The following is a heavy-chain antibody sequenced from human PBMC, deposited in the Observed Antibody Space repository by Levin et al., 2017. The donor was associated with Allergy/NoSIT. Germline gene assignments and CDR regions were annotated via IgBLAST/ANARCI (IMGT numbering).Heavy chain of an antibody. V-gene: IGHV3-9*01. CDR3: AKSAVTMVRGVSITLYFDY. Sequence: GGSLRLSCAASGFTFDDYAMHWVRQAPGKGLEWVSSINWNSGSIGYADSVKGRFVISRDNAKNSLYLQMNSLRAEDTALYYCAKSAVTMVRGVSITLYFDYWGQGALVTVSS. CDR2: INWNSGSI. J-gene: IGHJ4*02. D-gene: IGHD3-10*01. CDR1: GFTFDDYA.